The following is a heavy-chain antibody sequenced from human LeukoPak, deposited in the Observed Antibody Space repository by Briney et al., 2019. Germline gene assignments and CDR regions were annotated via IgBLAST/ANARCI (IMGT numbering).Heavy chain of an antibody. J-gene: IGHJ6*03. CDR3: AREKLRYFDWVDYYYMDV. Sequence: GGSLRLSCVASGFTFSNYGMHWVRQAPGKGLDWVAVIWYDGSYKYYADSVKGRFTISRENPKNTLYLQMNSLRAEDTAVYYCAREKLRYFDWVDYYYMDVWGKGTTVTVSS. V-gene: IGHV3-33*01. CDR1: GFTFSNYG. CDR2: IWYDGSYK. D-gene: IGHD3-9*01.